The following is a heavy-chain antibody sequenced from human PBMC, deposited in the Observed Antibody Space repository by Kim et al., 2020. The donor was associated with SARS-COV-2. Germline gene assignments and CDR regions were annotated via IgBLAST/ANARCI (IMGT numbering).Heavy chain of an antibody. Sequence: GGSLRLSCAASGFTFSSYAMSWVRQAPGKGLEWVSAISGSGGSTYYADSMKGRFTISRDNSKNTLYLQMNSLRADDTAVYYCAKPHPNHDPLYYFDYWGQGTLVTVSS. CDR3: AKPHPNHDPLYYFDY. J-gene: IGHJ4*02. V-gene: IGHV3-23*01. CDR1: GFTFSSYA. CDR2: ISGSGGST.